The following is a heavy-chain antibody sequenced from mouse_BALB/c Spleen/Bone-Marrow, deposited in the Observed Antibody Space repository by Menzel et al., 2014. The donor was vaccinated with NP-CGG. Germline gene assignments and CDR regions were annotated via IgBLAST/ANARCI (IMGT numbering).Heavy chain of an antibody. Sequence: DLVKPGASVKLSCKASGYTFTSYWINWLKQRPGQGLAWIGRFAPGSGNTYYNEMFKGKATLTVDTSSSTAYIQLSSLSSEDSAVYFCARARSTVFTTWYFDVWGAGTTVTVPS. CDR2: FAPGSGNT. CDR1: GYTFTSYW. J-gene: IGHJ1*01. CDR3: ARARSTVFTTWYFDV. D-gene: IGHD2-2*01. V-gene: IGHV1S41*01.